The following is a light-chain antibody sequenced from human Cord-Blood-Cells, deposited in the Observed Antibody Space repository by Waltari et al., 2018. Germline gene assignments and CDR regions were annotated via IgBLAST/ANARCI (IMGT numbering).Light chain of an antibody. Sequence: QSALTQPASVSGSPGQSITISCTGTSSDVGSYNLVSWYQQHPGKAPKLMIYEGSKRPSGVSHRFSGSKSGNTASLTISGLQAEDEADYYCCSYAGSSTYYVCGTGTKVTVL. V-gene: IGLV2-23*01. CDR1: SSDVGSYNL. CDR3: CSYAGSSTYYV. CDR2: EGS. J-gene: IGLJ1*01.